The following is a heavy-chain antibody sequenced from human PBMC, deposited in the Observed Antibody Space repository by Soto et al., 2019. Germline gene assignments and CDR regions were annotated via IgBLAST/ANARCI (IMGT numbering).Heavy chain of an antibody. V-gene: IGHV1-69*05. J-gene: IGHJ6*02. Sequence: QVQLVQSGAEVKKPGSSVTVSCKASGGTFGNSAISWVRQAPGQGLEWMGGIIPIFPTPDYAQKFQGRVTVTTDEYTGTALVEVTSRGSADTADDDYSRDKVRLEFGGNYYCAMDVGGQWSAVTVSS. D-gene: IGHD6-25*01. CDR3: SRDKVRLEFGGNYYCAMDV. CDR2: IIPIFPTP. CDR1: GGTFGNSA.